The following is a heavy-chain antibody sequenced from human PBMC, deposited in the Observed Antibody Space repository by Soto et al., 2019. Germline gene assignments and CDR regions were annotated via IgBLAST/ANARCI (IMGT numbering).Heavy chain of an antibody. D-gene: IGHD3-10*01. CDR1: GFTFSNHA. Sequence: EVQLLESGGGLVQPGGSLRLSCAASGFTFSNHAMSWVRQAPGKGLEWVSAISGNGISTYYADSVRGRFTISRDNSKNTLYLQMNRLRADDTAVYYCARDAIAMGRGTNNWFDPWGQGTLVTVST. J-gene: IGHJ5*02. V-gene: IGHV3-23*01. CDR3: ARDAIAMGRGTNNWFDP. CDR2: ISGNGIST.